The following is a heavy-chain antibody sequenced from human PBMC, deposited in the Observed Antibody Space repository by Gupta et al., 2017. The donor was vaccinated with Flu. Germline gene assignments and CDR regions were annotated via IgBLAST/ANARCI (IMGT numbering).Heavy chain of an antibody. V-gene: IGHV1-69*01. CDR2: IIPFFGPT. CDR3: ARKGGGHCSGGTCYSFDY. Sequence: LSSKPINWVRQARGQGLEGRGGIIPFFGPTNSAQKFQGRVTITADESTSTAYMELSSRRSEDTAVYYCARKGGGHCSGGTCYSFDYWGQGTLVTVSS. D-gene: IGHD2-15*01. J-gene: IGHJ4*02. CDR1: LSSKP.